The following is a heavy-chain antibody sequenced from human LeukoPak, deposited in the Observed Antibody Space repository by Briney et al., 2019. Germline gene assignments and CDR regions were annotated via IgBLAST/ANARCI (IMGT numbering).Heavy chain of an antibody. CDR3: ARAFTPGIRKALWIGDSL. J-gene: IGHJ4*02. CDR2: VSAQ. V-gene: IGHV3-30*04. D-gene: IGHD3-10*01. Sequence: GTSLSLSCAASGFTFSSYAMHWVRQAPGKGLEWLAVVSAQFYASSVRGRVTISKDTSKNTLSLQMNSLRSDDSGVYYCARAFTPGIRKALWIGDSLWDQGTLVTVSS. CDR1: GFTFSSYA.